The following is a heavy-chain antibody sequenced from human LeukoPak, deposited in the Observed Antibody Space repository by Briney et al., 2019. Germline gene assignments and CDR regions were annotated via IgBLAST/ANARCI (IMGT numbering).Heavy chain of an antibody. D-gene: IGHD3-3*01. CDR2: ISYDGSNK. J-gene: IGHJ6*02. Sequence: GGSLRLSCAAAGFTFSSYAMHWVRQAPGKGREWVAVISYDGSNKYYADSVKGRFTISRDNSKNTLCLQMNSLRAEDTAVYYCARSPEGFWSGYYSHGMDVWGQGTTVTVSS. V-gene: IGHV3-30-3*01. CDR3: ARSPEGFWSGYYSHGMDV. CDR1: GFTFSSYA.